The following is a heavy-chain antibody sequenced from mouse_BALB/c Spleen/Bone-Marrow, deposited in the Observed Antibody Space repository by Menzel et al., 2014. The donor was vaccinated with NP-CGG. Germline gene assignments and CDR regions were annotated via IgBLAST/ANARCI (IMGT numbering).Heavy chain of an antibody. Sequence: EVQLQQSGAELVKPGASVKLSCTASGFNIKDTYMHWVKQRPEQGLEWIGRIDPANGNTNYDPRFQGKATITADTSSNTAYPQLSSLTSEDTAVYYCARYGGRYYAMDYWGQGTSVTVSS. CDR3: ARYGGRYYAMDY. V-gene: IGHV14-3*02. J-gene: IGHJ4*01. CDR2: IDPANGNT. CDR1: GFNIKDTY. D-gene: IGHD1-1*01.